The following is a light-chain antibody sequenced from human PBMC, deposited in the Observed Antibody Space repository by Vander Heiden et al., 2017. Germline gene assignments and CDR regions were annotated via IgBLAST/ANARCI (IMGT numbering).Light chain of an antibody. CDR1: QSVTSPY. CDR2: GTS. J-gene: IGKJ4*01. Sequence: EIVLTQSPGTLSLSPGERATLSCRASQSVTSPYLAWYQQQPGQALRLLIYGTSSGSGTDFTLTISRLEPEDFAVYYCQQDGSSPLSFGGGTKVEIK. CDR3: QQDGSSPLS. V-gene: IGKV3-20*01.